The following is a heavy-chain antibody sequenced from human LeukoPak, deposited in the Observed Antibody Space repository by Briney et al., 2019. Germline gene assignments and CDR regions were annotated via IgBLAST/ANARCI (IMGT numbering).Heavy chain of an antibody. V-gene: IGHV3-7*01. Sequence: GRSLRRSCAASGFTFSSYWMSWVRQEPGFGASWVANIKQDGIEKYYVDSVKGRFTISRDNAKNSLYLQMNSLRAEDTAVYYCARDHLWRKWLPYYFDYWGQGTLVTVSS. CDR2: IKQDGIEK. CDR3: ARDHLWRKWLPYYFDY. D-gene: IGHD6-19*01. J-gene: IGHJ4*02. CDR1: GFTFSSYW.